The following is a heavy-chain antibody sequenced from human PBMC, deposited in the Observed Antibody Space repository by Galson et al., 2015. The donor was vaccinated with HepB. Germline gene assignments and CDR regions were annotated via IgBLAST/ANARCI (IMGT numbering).Heavy chain of an antibody. CDR3: ARDKDGALWFGKYGMDV. D-gene: IGHD3-10*01. CDR2: ISSSGSTI. V-gene: IGHV3-11*01. CDR1: GFTFSDYY. J-gene: IGHJ6*02. Sequence: SLRLSCAASGFTFSDYYMSWIRQAPGKGLEWVSYISSSGSTIYYADSVKGRFTISRDNAKNSLYLQMNSLRAEDTAVYYCARDKDGALWFGKYGMDVWGQGTTVTVSS.